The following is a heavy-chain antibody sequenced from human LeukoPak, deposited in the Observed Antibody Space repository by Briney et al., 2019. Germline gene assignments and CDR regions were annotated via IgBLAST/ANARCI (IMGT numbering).Heavy chain of an antibody. CDR2: ISAYNGNT. D-gene: IGHD5-18*01. V-gene: IGHV1-18*01. J-gene: IGHJ3*02. CDR1: GYTFTSYG. CDR3: ARVPNVDTATVSAFDI. Sequence: GASVKVPCKASGYTFTSYGISWVRQAPGQGLEWMGWISAYNGNTNYAQKLQGRVTMTTDTSTSTAYMELRSLRSDDTAVYYCARVPNVDTATVSAFDIWGQGTMVTVSS.